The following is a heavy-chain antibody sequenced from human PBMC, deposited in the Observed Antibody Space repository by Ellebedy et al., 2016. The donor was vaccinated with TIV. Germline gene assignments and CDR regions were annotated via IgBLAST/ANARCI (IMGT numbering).Heavy chain of an antibody. Sequence: GESLKISXAASGFTFSDYYMTWVRQAPGEGLEWISYINSGSSTIFYADSVKGRFTISRDDAKNSLYLQINGLRAEDTAVYYCVRGGQWELSSWGQGTLVTVSS. V-gene: IGHV3-11*04. CDR3: VRGGQWELSS. CDR2: INSGSSTI. CDR1: GFTFSDYY. J-gene: IGHJ4*02. D-gene: IGHD1-26*01.